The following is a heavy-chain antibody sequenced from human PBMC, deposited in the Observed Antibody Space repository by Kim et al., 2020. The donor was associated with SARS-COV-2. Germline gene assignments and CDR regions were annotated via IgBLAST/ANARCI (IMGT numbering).Heavy chain of an antibody. CDR3: AKEVGSGWTSYYYYGMDV. Sequence: KGRFTISRDNSKNTLYLQMNSLRAEDTAVYYCAKEVGSGWTSYYYYGMDVWGQGTTVTVSS. V-gene: IGHV3-30*02. D-gene: IGHD6-19*01. J-gene: IGHJ6*02.